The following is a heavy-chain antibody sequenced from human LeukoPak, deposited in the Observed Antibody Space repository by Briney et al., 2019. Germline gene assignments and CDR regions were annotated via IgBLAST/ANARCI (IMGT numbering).Heavy chain of an antibody. J-gene: IGHJ5*02. Sequence: GGSLRLSCAASGFTFSNYAMNWVRQAPGKGLEWVAALSHSGDKTYYADSVKGRFTISRDNSKNTLYLQMHSLRGDDTAFYYCAQGEGYNWNDQELESWGQGTLVTVAS. D-gene: IGHD1-20*01. V-gene: IGHV3-23*01. CDR2: LSHSGDKT. CDR3: AQGEGYNWNDQELES. CDR1: GFTFSNYA.